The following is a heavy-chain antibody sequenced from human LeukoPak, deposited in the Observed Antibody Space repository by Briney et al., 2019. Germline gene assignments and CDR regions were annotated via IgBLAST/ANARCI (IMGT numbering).Heavy chain of an antibody. D-gene: IGHD3-3*01. Sequence: GRSLRHSCAASGFIFDDYAMHWVRQVPGKGLEWVSGISWNSGNTGYVDSVKGRFTISRDNAKNSLYLQMNSLRAEDMALYYCAKDLNYDFSPSRARLRGGFDYRGQGTLVSVSS. CDR2: ISWNSGNT. CDR1: GFIFDDYA. CDR3: AKDLNYDFSPSRARLRGGFDY. V-gene: IGHV3-9*03. J-gene: IGHJ4*02.